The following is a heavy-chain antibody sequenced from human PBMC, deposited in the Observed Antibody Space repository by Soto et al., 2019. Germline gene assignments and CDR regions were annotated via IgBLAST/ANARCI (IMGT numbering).Heavy chain of an antibody. Sequence: SETLSLTCTVSGGSISSSSYYWGWIRQPPGKGLEWIGSIYYSGSTYYNPSLKSRVTISVDASKNQFSLKLSSVTAADTAVYYCARHVTIFGVVINAAFDIWGQGTMVTVS. V-gene: IGHV4-39*01. J-gene: IGHJ3*02. CDR3: ARHVTIFGVVINAAFDI. D-gene: IGHD3-3*01. CDR1: GGSISSSSYY. CDR2: IYYSGST.